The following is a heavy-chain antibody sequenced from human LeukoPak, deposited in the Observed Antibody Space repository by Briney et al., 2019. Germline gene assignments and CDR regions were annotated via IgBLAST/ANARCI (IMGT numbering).Heavy chain of an antibody. CDR3: ATEGDSYYFDY. Sequence: GSLRLSCAASGFTFSSYWMSWVRQAPGKGLEWVANIKQDGSEKYYVDSVKGRFTISRDNAKNSLYLQMNSLRAEDTAVYYCATEGDSYYFDYWGQGTLVTVSS. CDR1: GFTFSSYW. J-gene: IGHJ4*02. CDR2: IKQDGSEK. V-gene: IGHV3-7*01. D-gene: IGHD5-24*01.